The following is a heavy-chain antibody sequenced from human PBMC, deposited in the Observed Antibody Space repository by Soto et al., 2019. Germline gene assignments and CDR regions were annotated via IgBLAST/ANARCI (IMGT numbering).Heavy chain of an antibody. Sequence: PSETLSLTCAFPCYSIISGYYWGWIRQPPGKGLEWIGSIYHSGSTYYNASLKSRVTISVDTSKNQFSLKLTSVTDADTAVYYCASGTDFYYAMDVWGQGTTVTVSS. V-gene: IGHV4-38-2*01. CDR1: CYSIISGYY. J-gene: IGHJ6*01. CDR3: ASGTDFYYAMDV. CDR2: IYHSGST.